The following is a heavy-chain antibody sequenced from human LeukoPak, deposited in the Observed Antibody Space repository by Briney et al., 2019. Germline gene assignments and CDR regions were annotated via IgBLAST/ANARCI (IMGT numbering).Heavy chain of an antibody. CDR3: ARGDYYDY. V-gene: IGHV4-34*01. Sequence: KSSETLSLTCAVYGGSFSGYYWSWTRQPPGKGLEWIGEINHSGSTNYNPSLKSRVTISVDTSKNQFSLKLSSVTAADRAVYYCARGDYYDYWGQGTLVTVSS. CDR2: INHSGST. J-gene: IGHJ4*02. CDR1: GGSFSGYY.